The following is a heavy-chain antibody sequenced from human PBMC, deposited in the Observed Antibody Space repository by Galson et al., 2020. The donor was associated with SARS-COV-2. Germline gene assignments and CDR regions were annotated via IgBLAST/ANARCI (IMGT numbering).Heavy chain of an antibody. D-gene: IGHD2-21*01. CDR3: TTAVWNNYSSLDY. CDR2: VKSKTDGGTT. J-gene: IGHJ4*02. V-gene: IGHV3-15*07. CDR1: GFTFSNAW. Sequence: GGSLRLSCAASGFTFSNAWMNWVRQAPGKGLEWVGRVKSKTDGGTTDYTAPVKGRFTISRDDSKNTLYLQMNSLKAEDTAVYYCTTAVWNNYSSLDYWVRGTLVTVSS.